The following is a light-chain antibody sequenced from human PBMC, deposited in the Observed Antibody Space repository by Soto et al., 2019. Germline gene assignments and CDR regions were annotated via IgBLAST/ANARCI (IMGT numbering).Light chain of an antibody. CDR1: SGHSSYA. Sequence: QSVLTQSPSASASLGAPVKLTCTLSSGHSSYAIAWHQQQPEKGPRHLMKLNSDGSHSKGDGIPDRFSGSSSGAERYLTIASLQSEDEADYYWQTWGTGIHWVFGGGTQLTVL. J-gene: IGLJ3*02. V-gene: IGLV4-69*01. CDR2: LNSDGSH. CDR3: QTWGTGIHWV.